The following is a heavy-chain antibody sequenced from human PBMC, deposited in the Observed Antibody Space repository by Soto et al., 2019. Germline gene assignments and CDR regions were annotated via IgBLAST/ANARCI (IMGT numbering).Heavy chain of an antibody. D-gene: IGHD6-19*01. V-gene: IGHV1-18*01. Sequence: ASVKVSCKASGYTFSNYGIIWVRQAPGQGLEWMGWISAYNGNTKYVQKFQGRVTITADESTSTAYMELSSLRSEDTAVYYCARVGAGGSGRDYWGQGTLVTVSS. CDR1: GYTFSNYG. J-gene: IGHJ4*02. CDR2: ISAYNGNT. CDR3: ARVGAGGSGRDY.